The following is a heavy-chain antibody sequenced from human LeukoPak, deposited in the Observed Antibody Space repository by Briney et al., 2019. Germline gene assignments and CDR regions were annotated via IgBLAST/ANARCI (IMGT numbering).Heavy chain of an antibody. CDR3: ARQALWFFDH. V-gene: IGHV4-39*01. J-gene: IGHJ4*02. D-gene: IGHD2-21*01. CDR2: VSYGGST. CDR1: GGSISSNSNY. Sequence: SETLSLTCTVSGGSISSNSNYWAWIRQPPGRGLEWIGSVSYGGSTYSSPSLESRVTISVDTSKNQFSLKLSSVTAADTAVYYCARQALWFFDHWGQGTLVTVSS.